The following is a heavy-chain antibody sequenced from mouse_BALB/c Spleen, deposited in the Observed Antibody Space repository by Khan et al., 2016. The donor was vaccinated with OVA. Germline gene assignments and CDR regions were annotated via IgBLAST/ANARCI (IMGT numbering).Heavy chain of an antibody. J-gene: IGHJ3*01. CDR3: ASSGYPALFAY. CDR2: IDPENGND. D-gene: IGHD3-1*01. V-gene: IGHV14-1*02. CDR1: GFNIKDYY. Sequence: IQLVQSGAELVRPGALVKLSCKASGFNIKDYYIHWVKQRPEQGLEWIGWIDPENGNDIYDPKFQGKASITADTSSNTAYLQLNSLTSEDTAFYDCASSGYPALFAYWGQGTLVSVSS.